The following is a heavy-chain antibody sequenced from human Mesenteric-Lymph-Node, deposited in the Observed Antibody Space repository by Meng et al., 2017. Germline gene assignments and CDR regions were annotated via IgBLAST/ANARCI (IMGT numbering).Heavy chain of an antibody. CDR3: ARRPTGIDY. CDR2: IIPGGSP. CDR1: GGSLSGAY. Sequence: QGPLQASGPGPVKPSQTLSLTCAGNGGSLSGAYWNWIRQPPGKGLEWIGEIIPGGSPSYNPSLKSRVTISIDTSKNQLSLMLSSVTAADTAVYYCARRPTGIDYWGQGTLVTVSS. V-gene: IGHV4-34*09. J-gene: IGHJ4*02. D-gene: IGHD2-8*02.